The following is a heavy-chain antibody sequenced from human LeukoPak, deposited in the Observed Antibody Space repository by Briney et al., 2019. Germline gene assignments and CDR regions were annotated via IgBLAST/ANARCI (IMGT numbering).Heavy chain of an antibody. CDR1: GGSLSSYY. D-gene: IGHD2-15*01. CDR2: IYYSGST. J-gene: IGHJ3*02. V-gene: IGHV4-59*01. CDR3: ARALVVVAATEVVDAFDI. Sequence: SETLSLTCTVSGGSLSSYYWSWIRQPPGKGLEWIGYIYYSGSTNYNPSLKSRVTISVDTSKNQFSLKLSSVTAADTAVYYCARALVVVAATEVVDAFDIWGQGTMVTVSS.